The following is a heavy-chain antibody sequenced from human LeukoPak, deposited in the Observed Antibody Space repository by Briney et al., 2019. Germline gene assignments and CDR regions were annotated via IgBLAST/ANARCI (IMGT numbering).Heavy chain of an antibody. CDR3: ARPGREGQWLYYFDY. CDR2: ISYDGSNK. J-gene: IGHJ4*02. D-gene: IGHD6-19*01. CDR1: GFTFSSYG. V-gene: IGHV3-30*03. Sequence: GGSLRLSCAASGFTFSSYGMHWVRQAPGKGLEWVAVISYDGSNKYYADSVKGRFTISRDNSKNTLYLQMNSLRAEDTAVYYCARPGREGQWLYYFDYWGQGTLVTVSS.